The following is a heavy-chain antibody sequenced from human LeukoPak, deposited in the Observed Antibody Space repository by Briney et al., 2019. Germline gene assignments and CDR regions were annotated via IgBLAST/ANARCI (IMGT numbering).Heavy chain of an antibody. V-gene: IGHV5-51*01. J-gene: IGHJ3*02. D-gene: IGHD3-3*01. CDR2: IYPGDSGT. CDR3: ASRKAIFGTRGAFDI. Sequence: GESLKISCKGSGYSFTSYWIGWVRQMPGKGLEWMGIIYPGDSGTRYSPSFQGQVTISADKSISTAYLQWSSLKASDTAMYYCASRKAIFGTRGAFDIWGQGTMVTVSS. CDR1: GYSFTSYW.